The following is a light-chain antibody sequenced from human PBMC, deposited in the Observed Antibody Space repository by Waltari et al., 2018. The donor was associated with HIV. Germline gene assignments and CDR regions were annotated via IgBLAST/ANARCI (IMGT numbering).Light chain of an antibody. CDR3: QQYGSSPCT. J-gene: IGKJ2*02. CDR1: QRMSSRY. CDR2: GAS. Sequence: EIVFTQSPDTLSLSIGDRATLSCRANQRMSSRYLAWYHQKPGQAPMLLIFGASSRATGIPDRFSGSGSGTVFTLTISSLEPEDFAMYYCQQYGSSPCTFGQGTKLEIK. V-gene: IGKV3-20*01.